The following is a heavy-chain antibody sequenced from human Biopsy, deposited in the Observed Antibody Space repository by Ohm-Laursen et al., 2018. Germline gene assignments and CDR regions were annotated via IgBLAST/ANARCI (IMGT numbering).Heavy chain of an antibody. CDR1: GYSFTSYY. Sequence: ASVKVSCKASGYSFTSYYMHWVRQAPGQGLEWMGMINPSGSTTSYPQIFQGRVTMTRDTSKSTVYIELSSLRSADTAVYFCARNTGWYGDLYYFDYWGQGTLVTASS. CDR3: ARNTGWYGDLYYFDY. J-gene: IGHJ4*02. V-gene: IGHV1-46*01. D-gene: IGHD6-19*01. CDR2: INPSGSTT.